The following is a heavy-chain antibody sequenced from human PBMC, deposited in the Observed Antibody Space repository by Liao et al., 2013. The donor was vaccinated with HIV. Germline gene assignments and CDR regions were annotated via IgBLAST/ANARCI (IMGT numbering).Heavy chain of an antibody. V-gene: IGHV4-34*01. CDR2: INHSGST. D-gene: IGHD3-9*01. CDR3: ARDAYFDWDNWFDP. J-gene: IGHJ5*02. CDR1: GGSFSGYY. Sequence: QVQLQQWGAGLLKPSETLSLTCAVYGGSFSGYYWSWIRQPPGKGLEWIGEINHSGSTNYNPSLKTSSHHISRHVQDPVLPEAELCDRRGHGWCIYCARDAYFDWDNWFDPGPGNPGH.